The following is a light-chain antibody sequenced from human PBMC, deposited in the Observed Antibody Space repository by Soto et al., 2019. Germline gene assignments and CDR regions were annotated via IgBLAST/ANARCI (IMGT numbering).Light chain of an antibody. CDR1: QSISSY. V-gene: IGKV1-39*01. CDR3: QQSYSTPIT. Sequence: DIQMTQSPSSLSASVGDRVTITCRASQSISSYLNWYQQKPGKAPKLLIYAASSLQSGVPSRFSGSGSGTDFTLTISSLQPEDFATYYCQQSYSTPITFGQGALLEVK. J-gene: IGKJ5*01. CDR2: AAS.